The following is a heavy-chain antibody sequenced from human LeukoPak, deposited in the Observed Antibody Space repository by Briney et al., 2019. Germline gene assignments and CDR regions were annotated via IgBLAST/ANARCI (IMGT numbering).Heavy chain of an antibody. J-gene: IGHJ2*01. CDR1: GFTLSHYW. D-gene: IGHD1-26*01. CDR2: IEKDGSAT. Sequence: GGSPRLSCAASGFTLSHYWVTWVRQAPGKGLEWVAKIEKDGSATYVDSMKGRFTVSRDNAANSLYLQMSNLGVEDTAVYSCARAGVTNLLGETYWYFDLWGRGTLVTVSS. CDR3: ARAGVTNLLGETYWYFDL. V-gene: IGHV3-7*01.